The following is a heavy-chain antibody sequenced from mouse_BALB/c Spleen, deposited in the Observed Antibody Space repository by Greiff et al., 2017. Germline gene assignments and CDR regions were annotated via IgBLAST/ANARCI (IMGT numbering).Heavy chain of an antibody. CDR2: INPSNGRT. CDR3: ARRGSRGAMDY. V-gene: IGHV1S81*02. J-gene: IGHJ4*01. CDR1: GYTFTSYW. D-gene: IGHD1-1*01. Sequence: QVQLQQPGAELVKPGASVKLSCKASGYTFTSYWMHWVKQRPGQGLEWIGEINPSNGRTNYNEKFKSKATLTVDKSSSTAYMQLSSLTSEDSAVYYCARRGSRGAMDYWGQGTSVTVSS.